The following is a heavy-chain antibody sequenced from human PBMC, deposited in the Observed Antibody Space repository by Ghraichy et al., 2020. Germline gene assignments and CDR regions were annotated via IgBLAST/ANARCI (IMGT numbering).Heavy chain of an antibody. V-gene: IGHV4-39*07. J-gene: IGHJ4*02. CDR3: ARSYSSHPFSSYDY. CDR2: IYYSGST. D-gene: IGHD6-19*01. Sequence: SETLSLTCTVSGGSISSSSYYWGWIRQPPGKGLEWIGSIYYSGSTYYNPSLKSRVTISVDTSKNQFSLKLSSVTAADTAVYYCARSYSSHPFSSYDYWGQGTLVTVSS. CDR1: GGSISSSSYY.